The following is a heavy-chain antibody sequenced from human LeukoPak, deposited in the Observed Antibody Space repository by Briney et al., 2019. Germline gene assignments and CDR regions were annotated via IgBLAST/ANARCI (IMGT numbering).Heavy chain of an antibody. Sequence: SETLSLTCTVSGGSISSGSYYWSWIRQPPGKGLEWIGYIYYSGSTNYNPSLKSRVTISVDTSKNQFSLKLSSVTAADTAVYYCAREVPHALGYCSSTSCQNYYYYYYMDVWGKGTTVTVSS. CDR1: GGSISSGSYY. V-gene: IGHV4-61*01. D-gene: IGHD2-2*01. CDR2: IYYSGST. J-gene: IGHJ6*03. CDR3: AREVPHALGYCSSTSCQNYYYYYYMDV.